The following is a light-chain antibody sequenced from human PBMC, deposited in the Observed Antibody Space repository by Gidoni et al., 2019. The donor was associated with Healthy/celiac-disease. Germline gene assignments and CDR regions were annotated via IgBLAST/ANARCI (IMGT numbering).Light chain of an antibody. J-gene: IGLJ1*01. CDR2: SNN. CDR3: AAWDDSLNGSYV. CDR1: SSNIGSNT. Sequence: QSVLTQPPSASGPPGQRVTISCSGSSSNIGSNTVNWYQQLPGTAPKLLIYSNNKRTSGVPDRFSGSKSGTSASLAISGLQSEDEADYYCAAWDDSLNGSYVFGTGTKVTVL. V-gene: IGLV1-44*01.